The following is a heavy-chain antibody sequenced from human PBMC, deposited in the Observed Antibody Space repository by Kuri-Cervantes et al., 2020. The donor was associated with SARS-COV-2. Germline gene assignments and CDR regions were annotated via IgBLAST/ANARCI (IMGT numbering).Heavy chain of an antibody. Sequence: GESLKISCAASGFTFSSYAMHWVRQAPGKGLEWVAVISYDGSNKYYADSVKGRFTISRDNSKNTLYLQMNSLRAEDTAVYYCAKDSSDYDSSGGPSAYWGQGTLVTVSS. V-gene: IGHV3-30-3*01. J-gene: IGHJ4*02. D-gene: IGHD3-22*01. CDR1: GFTFSSYA. CDR2: ISYDGSNK. CDR3: AKDSSDYDSSGGPSAY.